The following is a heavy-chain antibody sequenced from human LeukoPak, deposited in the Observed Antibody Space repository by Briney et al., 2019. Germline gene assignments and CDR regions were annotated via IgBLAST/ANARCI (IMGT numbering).Heavy chain of an antibody. CDR2: ISGSGGST. D-gene: IGHD3-10*01. J-gene: IGHJ6*03. CDR3: AKSGRGGNYYYMDV. Sequence: GGSLRLSCAASGFTFISYAVGWVRQARGKGREWVSAISGSGGSTYYADSVKGRFNMSRDHSKNTLYLEINRLRAEDTSVCCCAKSGRGGNYYYMDVWGKGTTVTVSS. V-gene: IGHV3-23*01. CDR1: GFTFISYA.